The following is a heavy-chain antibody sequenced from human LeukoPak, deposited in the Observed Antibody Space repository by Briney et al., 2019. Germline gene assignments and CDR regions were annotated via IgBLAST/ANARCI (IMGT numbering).Heavy chain of an antibody. CDR1: GGSFSGYY. Sequence: SETLSLTCAVYGGSFSGYYWSWIRQPPGKGLEWIGEINHSGSTNYNPSLKSRVTMSVDTSKNQFSLKLSSVTAADTAMYYCARVSDWNDFDYWGQGTLVTVSS. CDR2: INHSGST. V-gene: IGHV4-34*01. J-gene: IGHJ4*02. CDR3: ARVSDWNDFDY. D-gene: IGHD1-1*01.